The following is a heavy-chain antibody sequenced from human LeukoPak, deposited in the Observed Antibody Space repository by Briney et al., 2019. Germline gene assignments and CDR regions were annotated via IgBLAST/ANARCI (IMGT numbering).Heavy chain of an antibody. V-gene: IGHV4-59*02. Sequence: SETLSLTCTVSGDSVNNYYWTWIRQPPGKGLEWIGWIYYTGSTNYSPSLKSRLTMSIDTSKNQLSLKVTSVTAADTAVYYCVRAGASGWYTAGAFDVWGQGIMVTVSS. D-gene: IGHD6-19*01. CDR1: GDSVNNYY. J-gene: IGHJ3*01. CDR2: IYYTGST. CDR3: VRAGASGWYTAGAFDV.